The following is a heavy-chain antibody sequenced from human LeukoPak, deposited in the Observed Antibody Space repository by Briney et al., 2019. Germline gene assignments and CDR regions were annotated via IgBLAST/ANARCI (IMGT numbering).Heavy chain of an antibody. V-gene: IGHV3-23*01. CDR2: ISGSGGST. CDR3: AKDYGIVGAPIDY. D-gene: IGHD1-26*01. Sequence: QAGGSLRLSCAASGFTFSNYAMTWVRQAPGKGLEWVSSISGSGGSTYYADSVKGRFTNSRDNSKNTLYLQMNSLRAEDTAVYYCAKDYGIVGAPIDYWGQGTLVTVSS. CDR1: GFTFSNYA. J-gene: IGHJ4*02.